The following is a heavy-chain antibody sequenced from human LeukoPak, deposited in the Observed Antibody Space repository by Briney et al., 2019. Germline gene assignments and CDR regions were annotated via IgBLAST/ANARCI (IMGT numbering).Heavy chain of an antibody. CDR3: ARELLGDSSGYYWFDP. D-gene: IGHD3-22*01. CDR1: GGSISSGDYY. Sequence: SETLSLTCTVSGGSISSGDYYWSWIRQPPGKGLEWIGYIYYSGSTYYNPSLKSRVTISVDTSKNQFSLKLSSVTAADTAVYYCARELLGDSSGYYWFDPWGQGTLVTVSS. J-gene: IGHJ5*02. V-gene: IGHV4-30-4*01. CDR2: IYYSGST.